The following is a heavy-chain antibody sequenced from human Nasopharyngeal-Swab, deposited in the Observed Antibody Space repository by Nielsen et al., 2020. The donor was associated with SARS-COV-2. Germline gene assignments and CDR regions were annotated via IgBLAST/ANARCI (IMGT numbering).Heavy chain of an antibody. CDR3: VRPEGVATSFKYYFQYGMDV. Sequence: GESLKISCKGSGYSFTSYWIAWVRQMPGKGLEWMGIISPRDSATRYSPSFQGQVTISADKSISTAYLQWSSLKASDTAMYYCVRPEGVATSFKYYFQYGMDVWGQGTMVTVPS. V-gene: IGHV5-51*01. J-gene: IGHJ6*02. D-gene: IGHD5-12*01. CDR2: ISPRDSAT. CDR1: GYSFTSYW.